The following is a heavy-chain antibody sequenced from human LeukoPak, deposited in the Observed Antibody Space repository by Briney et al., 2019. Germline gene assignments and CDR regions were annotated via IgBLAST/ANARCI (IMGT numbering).Heavy chain of an antibody. Sequence: ASVTVSCKASVYTFTSYGINWVRQAPGQGLEWMGWISPYNGNTKYAEKVQGRVTITTDTSTSTAYMELRSLNSDDTAVYYCARDQRGYGDSTGASKWIDPWGQGTLVTVSS. J-gene: IGHJ5*02. CDR3: ARDQRGYGDSTGASKWIDP. CDR1: VYTFTSYG. V-gene: IGHV1-18*01. D-gene: IGHD4-17*01. CDR2: ISPYNGNT.